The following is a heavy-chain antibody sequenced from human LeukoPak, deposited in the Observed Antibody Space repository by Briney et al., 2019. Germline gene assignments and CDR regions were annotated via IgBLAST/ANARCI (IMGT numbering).Heavy chain of an antibody. CDR1: GGTFSTYS. CDR3: ASSIDYYDSSYFDY. D-gene: IGHD3-22*01. Sequence: SVKVSCKASGGTFSTYSISWVRQAPGQGLEWMGGIIPIFGTANYAQKFQGRVTITTDESTSTAYMELSSLRSEDTAVYYCASSIDYYDSSYFDYWGQGTLVTVSS. CDR2: IIPIFGTA. J-gene: IGHJ4*02. V-gene: IGHV1-69*05.